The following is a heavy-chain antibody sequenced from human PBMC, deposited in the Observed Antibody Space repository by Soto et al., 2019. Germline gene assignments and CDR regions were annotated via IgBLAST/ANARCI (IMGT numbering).Heavy chain of an antibody. D-gene: IGHD1-7*01. Sequence: GGSLRLSCATSGLTFSNYGMSGVGQAPGGGLEWVSSMSGSSSTTYYADSVRGRFTISRDRSKNTLYLQMSSLRAEDTALYYCAKNQERELPRVIDFWGQGTLVTVSS. J-gene: IGHJ4*02. CDR2: MSGSSSTT. V-gene: IGHV3-23*01. CDR3: AKNQERELPRVIDF. CDR1: GLTFSNYG.